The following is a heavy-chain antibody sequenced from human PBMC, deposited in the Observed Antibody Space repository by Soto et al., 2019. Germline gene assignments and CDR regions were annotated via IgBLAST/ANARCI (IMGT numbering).Heavy chain of an antibody. J-gene: IGHJ6*02. Sequence: QVQLVQSGAEVKKPGASVKVSCKASGYTFTSYGISWVRQAPGQGLEWMGWISAYNGNTNYAQKLQGRVTMTTDTSTSTAYMELRSLRSDDTAVYYCARDPDLYRAAAGIGDMDVWGQGTTVTVSS. V-gene: IGHV1-18*04. CDR3: ARDPDLYRAAAGIGDMDV. CDR2: ISAYNGNT. CDR1: GYTFTSYG. D-gene: IGHD6-13*01.